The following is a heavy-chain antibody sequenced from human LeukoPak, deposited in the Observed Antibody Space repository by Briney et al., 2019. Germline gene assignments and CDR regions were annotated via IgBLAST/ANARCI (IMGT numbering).Heavy chain of an antibody. CDR2: ISGTGTYI. D-gene: IGHD6-13*01. Sequence: GGSLRLSCAASGFAFSSYSVNWVRQAPGKGLEWVSSISGTGTYIYFANSLKGRFSISRDNAENSLFLQMNSLRAEDTAVYFCARASLSEIIAAEAFFDSWGQGTLVTVSS. CDR3: ARASLSEIIAAEAFFDS. J-gene: IGHJ4*02. V-gene: IGHV3-21*01. CDR1: GFAFSSYS.